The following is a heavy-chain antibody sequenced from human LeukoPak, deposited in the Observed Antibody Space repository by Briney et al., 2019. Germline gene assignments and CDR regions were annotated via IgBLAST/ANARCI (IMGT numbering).Heavy chain of an antibody. CDR2: IYYSGST. Sequence: SETLSLTCTVSGGSISSSSYYWSWIRQHPGTGLEWIGYIYYSGSTYYNPSLKSRVTISVDTSKNQFSLKLSSVTAADTAVYYCASGRAMRGNADLYYFDYWGQGTLVTVSS. CDR1: GGSISSSSYY. V-gene: IGHV4-31*03. J-gene: IGHJ4*02. CDR3: ASGRAMRGNADLYYFDY. D-gene: IGHD2-2*01.